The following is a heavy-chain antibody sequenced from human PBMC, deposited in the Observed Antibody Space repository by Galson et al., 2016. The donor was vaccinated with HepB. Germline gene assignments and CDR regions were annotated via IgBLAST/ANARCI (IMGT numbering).Heavy chain of an antibody. Sequence: SLRLSCAASGFTFSTNGMHWVRQAPGKSLEWVAIIWYDGSKKYYADSVKGRFTISRDNSKNTLYLQMNSLRAEDTAVYYCARDLGVYNFWSGYTHYGMDVGGQGTTVTVSS. CDR1: GFTFSTNG. J-gene: IGHJ6*02. D-gene: IGHD3-3*01. CDR2: IWYDGSKK. CDR3: ARDLGVYNFWSGYTHYGMDV. V-gene: IGHV3-33*01.